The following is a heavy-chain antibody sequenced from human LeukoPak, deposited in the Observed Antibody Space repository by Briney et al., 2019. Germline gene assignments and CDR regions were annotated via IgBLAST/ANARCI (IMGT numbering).Heavy chain of an antibody. V-gene: IGHV4-59*01. D-gene: IGHD3-3*01. CDR2: IYYSGST. J-gene: IGHJ4*02. Sequence: PSETLSLTCTVSGGSISSYYWSWIRQPPGKGLEWIGYIYYSGSTNYNPSLKSRVTISVDTSKNQFSLKLSSVTAADTAVYYCARLGVGYYTPIDYWGQGTLVTVSS. CDR3: ARLGVGYYTPIDY. CDR1: GGSISSYY.